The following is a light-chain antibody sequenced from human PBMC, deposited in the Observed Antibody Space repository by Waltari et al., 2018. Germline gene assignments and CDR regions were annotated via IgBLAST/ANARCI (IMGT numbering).Light chain of an antibody. CDR2: LVS. J-gene: IGKJ1*01. CDR1: QSLLHSNGYNY. CDR3: MQALQTTWT. Sequence: DIVMTQSPLSLPVTPGEPASISCRSSQSLLHSNGYNYLDWYLQKPGQCPQLLIYLVSNRASGVPERFSGSGSGTDFTLKISRVEAEDVGVYYCMQALQTTWTFGQGTKVEIK. V-gene: IGKV2-28*01.